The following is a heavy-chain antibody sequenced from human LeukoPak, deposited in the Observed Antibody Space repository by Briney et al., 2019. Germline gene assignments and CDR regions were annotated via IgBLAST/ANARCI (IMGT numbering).Heavy chain of an antibody. CDR2: IIAQHGQT. CDR1: GYTFTGYY. J-gene: IGHJ4*02. CDR3: AGSLGYCTSHVCYLKY. D-gene: IGHD2-8*01. Sequence: GASVKVSCKASGYTFTGYYMHWVRQAPGQGLEWIGWIIAQHGQTDYAPNSQDRVTMTTDTYTNTAYMELRSLRSDDTAVYYCAGSLGYCTSHVCYLKYWGQGPLVTVSS. V-gene: IGHV1-18*04.